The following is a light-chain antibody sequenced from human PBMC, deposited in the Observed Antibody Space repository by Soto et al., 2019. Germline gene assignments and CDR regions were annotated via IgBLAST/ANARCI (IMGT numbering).Light chain of an antibody. Sequence: EIVLTQSPGTLSLSPGGRATLSCRASQSVTSNYLAWYQQKPGQAPRLLIYDASSRATGIPDRFSGSGSGTDFTLTIIRLEPEDFVVYYCQHYGGSPLVTFGGGTKVEIK. CDR3: QHYGGSPLVT. CDR2: DAS. CDR1: QSVTSNY. J-gene: IGKJ4*01. V-gene: IGKV3-20*01.